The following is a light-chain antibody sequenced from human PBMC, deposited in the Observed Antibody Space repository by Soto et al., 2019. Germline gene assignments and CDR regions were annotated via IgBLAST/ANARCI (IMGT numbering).Light chain of an antibody. CDR1: QSVSRN. Sequence: EIVLTQSPATLSLSPGEIATLSCRASQSVSRNLAWYQQKPGQAPRLIIYDTSYRATGIPARFSGSGSGTDFTLTISSLEPDDFAVYACQQRSNWITFGQGTRLEIK. J-gene: IGKJ5*01. CDR2: DTS. CDR3: QQRSNWIT. V-gene: IGKV3-11*01.